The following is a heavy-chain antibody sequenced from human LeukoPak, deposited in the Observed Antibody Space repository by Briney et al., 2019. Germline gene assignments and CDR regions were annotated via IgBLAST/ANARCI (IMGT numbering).Heavy chain of an antibody. CDR3: AIKAKGDY. D-gene: IGHD3-10*01. CDR1: GFTFSTYA. V-gene: IGHV3-23*01. J-gene: IGHJ4*01. CDR2: INNNGGST. Sequence: GGSLRLSCAASGFTFSTYAMSWVRQAPGKGLEWVSTINNNGGSTYYADSVKGRFTTSRDNSKNTLYLQMNSLRAEDTAVYYSAIKAKGDYWGHGTLVTVSS.